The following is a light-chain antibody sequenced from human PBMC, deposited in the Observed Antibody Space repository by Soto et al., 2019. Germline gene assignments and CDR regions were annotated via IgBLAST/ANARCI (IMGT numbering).Light chain of an antibody. Sequence: QAVVTQPPSASGTPGQRVTLSCSGSSSNIGSNTVNWYQQLPGTAPKLLIYSNNQRPSGVPDRFSGSKSGTSASLAISGLQSEDEDDYYCAAWDDSLNGLVVFGGGTKLTVL. CDR1: SSNIGSNT. CDR2: SNN. V-gene: IGLV1-44*01. CDR3: AAWDDSLNGLVV. J-gene: IGLJ2*01.